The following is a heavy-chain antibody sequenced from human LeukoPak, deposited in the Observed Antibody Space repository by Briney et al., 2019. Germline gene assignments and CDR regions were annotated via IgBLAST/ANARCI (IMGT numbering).Heavy chain of an antibody. CDR3: AKRYSGSYYPSDYYFDY. Sequence: GGSLRLSCAASGFTFSSYAMSWVRQAPGKGLEWVSAISGSGGSAYYADSVKGRFTISRDNSKNTLYLQMNSLRAEDTAVYYCAKRYSGSYYPSDYYFDYWGQGTLVTVSS. V-gene: IGHV3-23*01. D-gene: IGHD1-26*01. CDR1: GFTFSSYA. J-gene: IGHJ4*02. CDR2: ISGSGGSA.